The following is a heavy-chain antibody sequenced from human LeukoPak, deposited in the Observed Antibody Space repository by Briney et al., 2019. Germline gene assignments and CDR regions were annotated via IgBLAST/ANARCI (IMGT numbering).Heavy chain of an antibody. V-gene: IGHV4-39*01. CDR3: ARQVVAVAGTGYFDH. Sequence: SETLSLTCTLSGVSLRSSSYYWGWIRQPPGKGLEWIGSIYYSGSTYYNASLKSRGTISVDTSKNQFSLKLNSVTAADTAVYFCARQVVAVAGTGYFDHWAQGTLVTVSS. J-gene: IGHJ4*02. CDR1: GVSLRSSSYY. CDR2: IYYSGST. D-gene: IGHD6-19*01.